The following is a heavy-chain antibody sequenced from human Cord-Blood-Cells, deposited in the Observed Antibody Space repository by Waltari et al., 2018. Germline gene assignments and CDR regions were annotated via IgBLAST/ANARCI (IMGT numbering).Heavy chain of an antibody. CDR1: GGPISSSSYY. CDR3: ASFYSGSYYYYYYMDV. J-gene: IGHJ6*03. CDR2: IYYSGST. D-gene: IGHD1-26*01. Sequence: QLQLQESGPGLVKPSETLSLTCTVPGGPISSSSYYWGWIRQPPGKGLEWIGSIYYSGSTYYNPSLKSRVTISVDTSKNQFSLKLSSVTAADTAVYYCASFYSGSYYYYYYMDVWGKGTTVTVSS. V-gene: IGHV4-39*07.